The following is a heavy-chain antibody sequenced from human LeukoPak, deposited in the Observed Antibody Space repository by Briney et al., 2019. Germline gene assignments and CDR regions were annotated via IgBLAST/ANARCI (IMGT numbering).Heavy chain of an antibody. D-gene: IGHD4-23*01. J-gene: IGHJ5*02. CDR2: ISGGGGAT. CDR1: GFTFSDYA. CDR3: ARDRVVTPYNWFDP. Sequence: PGGSLRLSCAASGFTFSDYAMAWVRQAPGKGLEWVPSISGGGGATSYADSVKGRFTISRDNHVNTLYLQMDILRVEDTAVYYCARDRVVTPYNWFDPWGQGTLVTVSS. V-gene: IGHV3-23*01.